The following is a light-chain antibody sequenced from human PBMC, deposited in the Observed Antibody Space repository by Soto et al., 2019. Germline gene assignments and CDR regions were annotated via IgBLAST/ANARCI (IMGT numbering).Light chain of an antibody. CDR3: LNHNSYPIT. Sequence: DIQMTQSPSSLSASVGDRVTITCRASQDIRNDLGWYQLKPGKAPTRLIFAVSRLQSQIPARLSGSGSGRDFNLTINGLQPEDFATYFWLNHNSYPITFGGGTRVEIK. V-gene: IGKV1-17*01. CDR2: AVS. J-gene: IGKJ4*01. CDR1: QDIRND.